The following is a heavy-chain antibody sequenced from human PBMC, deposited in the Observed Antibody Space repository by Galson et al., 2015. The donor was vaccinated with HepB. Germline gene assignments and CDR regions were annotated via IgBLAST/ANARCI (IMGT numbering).Heavy chain of an antibody. CDR2: ISAYNGNT. CDR1: GYTFTSYG. Sequence: SVKVSCKASGYTFTSYGISWVRQAPGQGLEWMGWISAYNGNTNYAQKLQGRVTMTTDTSTSTAYMELRSLRSDDTAVYYCARDMITFGGVPIGWFDPWGQGTLVTVSS. J-gene: IGHJ5*02. D-gene: IGHD3-16*01. CDR3: ARDMITFGGVPIGWFDP. V-gene: IGHV1-18*04.